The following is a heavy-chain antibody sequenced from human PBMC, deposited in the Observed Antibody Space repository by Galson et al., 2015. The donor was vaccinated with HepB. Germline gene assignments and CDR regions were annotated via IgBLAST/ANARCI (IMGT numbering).Heavy chain of an antibody. CDR1: GFTFSHYA. CDR3: ARENSGTYYGYFDY. D-gene: IGHD1-26*01. V-gene: IGHV3-30-3*01. J-gene: IGHJ4*02. CDR2: ISYGGSNK. Sequence: SLRLSCAASGFTFSHYAMHWVRQAPGKGLEWVATISYGGSNKYYADPVRGRFTISRDNSKNTVSLQMNSLSPEATAVYYCARENSGTYYGYFDYWGQGTLVTVSS.